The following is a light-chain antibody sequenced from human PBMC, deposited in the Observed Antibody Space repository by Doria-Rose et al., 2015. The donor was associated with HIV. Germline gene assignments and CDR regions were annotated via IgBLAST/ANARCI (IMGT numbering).Light chain of an antibody. Sequence: MTQSPSSLSASVGDRVTITCRASQSINTYLNWYQQKPGKAPKLLIYAASRLQSGVPSRFSGSGSGTDFTLTINSLQPEDFATYYCQQSSSTPRITFGQGTRLEIK. CDR3: QQSSSTPRIT. V-gene: IGKV1-39*01. CDR2: AAS. J-gene: IGKJ5*01. CDR1: QSINTY.